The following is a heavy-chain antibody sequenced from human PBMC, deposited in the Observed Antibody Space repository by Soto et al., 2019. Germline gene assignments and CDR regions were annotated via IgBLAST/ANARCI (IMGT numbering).Heavy chain of an antibody. CDR3: ARDAYYDILTGPYWFDP. D-gene: IGHD3-9*01. CDR1: GYTFTSYA. J-gene: IGHJ5*02. V-gene: IGHV1-3*01. CDR2: INAGNGNT. Sequence: ASVKVSCKASGYTFTSYAMHWVRQAPGQRLEWMGWINAGNGNTKYSQKFQGRVTITRDTSASTAYMELSGLRSEDTAVYYCARDAYYDILTGPYWFDPWGQGTLVTVSS.